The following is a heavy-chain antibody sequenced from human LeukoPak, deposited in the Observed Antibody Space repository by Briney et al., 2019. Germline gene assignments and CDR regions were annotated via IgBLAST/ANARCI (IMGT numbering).Heavy chain of an antibody. CDR3: ARWGPDFWSDYYPFDY. V-gene: IGHV1-18*01. CDR1: GYSFIGYG. D-gene: IGHD3-3*01. CDR2: ISGHNGQT. Sequence: ASVKVSCKASGYSFIGYGISWVRQAPGQGLEWMGWISGHNGQTSYAQKLQGRVTMTTETSTSTVYMELRSLRSDDTAVYYCARWGPDFWSDYYPFDYWGQGTLVIVSS. J-gene: IGHJ4*02.